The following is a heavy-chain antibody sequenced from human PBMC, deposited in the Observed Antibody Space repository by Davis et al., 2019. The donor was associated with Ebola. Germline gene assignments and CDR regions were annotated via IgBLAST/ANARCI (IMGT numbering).Heavy chain of an antibody. CDR2: ISYDGSNK. J-gene: IGHJ6*02. D-gene: IGHD1-26*01. CDR1: GFTFSSYA. Sequence: GESLKISCAASGFTFSSYAMHWVRQAPGKGLEWVAVISYDGSNKYYADSVKGRFTISSDNSKNTLYLQMNSLRAEDTAVYYCARWGATTSRDYYYYGMDVWGQGTTVTVSS. V-gene: IGHV3-30-3*01. CDR3: ARWGATTSRDYYYYGMDV.